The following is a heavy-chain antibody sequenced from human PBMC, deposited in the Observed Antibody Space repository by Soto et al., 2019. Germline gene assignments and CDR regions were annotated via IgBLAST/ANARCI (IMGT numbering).Heavy chain of an antibody. V-gene: IGHV4-34*02. CDR2: ISQDGGT. CDR1: GGAFDAFY. D-gene: IGHD3-10*01. J-gene: IGHJ6*02. CDR3: ARGQLVWYGDLTPYHRDMDV. Sequence: QVQLQQWGAGLLRPSETLSLTCAFYGGAFDAFYWSWVRQSPGQGLEWVGEISQDGGTNYSPSLASRVSISVHTYKNQFYLHLMFVTAADTGLYYCARGQLVWYGDLTPYHRDMDVWGQGTTVTVSS.